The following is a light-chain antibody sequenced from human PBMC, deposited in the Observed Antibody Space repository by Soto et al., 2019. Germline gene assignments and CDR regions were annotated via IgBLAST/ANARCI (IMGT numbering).Light chain of an antibody. J-gene: IGLJ1*01. CDR2: DVS. CDR3: RSFTRSVPYV. Sequence: QSVLTQPASVSGSPGQAITISCTGTSSDVGGHNSVSWYLQDPGKAPKLMIYDVSNRPSGVSDRFSGSKSGNTASLTISELQIEDEADYYCRSFTRSVPYVFGTDPKVTGL. CDR1: SSDVGGHNS. V-gene: IGLV2-14*01.